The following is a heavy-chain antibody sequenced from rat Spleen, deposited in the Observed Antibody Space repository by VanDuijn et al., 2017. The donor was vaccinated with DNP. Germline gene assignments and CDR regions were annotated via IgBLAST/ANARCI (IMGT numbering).Heavy chain of an antibody. V-gene: IGHV5S10*01. CDR3: ATFEGRDA. CDR2: IFYDGSRT. J-gene: IGHJ4*01. D-gene: IGHD1-11*01. CDR1: GVTFSDYN. Sequence: EVQLVESGGGLVQPGGSLKLSCAASGVTFSDYNMAWVRQAPKKGLEWVATIFYDGSRTYYRDSVKGRFTISRDNAKSTLYLQMDSLRSEDTATYYCATFEGRDAWGRGTSVTVSS.